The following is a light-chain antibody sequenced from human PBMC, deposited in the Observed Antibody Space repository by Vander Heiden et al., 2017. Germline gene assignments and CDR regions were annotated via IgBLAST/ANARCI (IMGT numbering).Light chain of an antibody. Sequence: DIQMTQSPSSLSASVGDRVTIPWRASQSISDYLNLDQQKPGKAPSLLIYAASSLRSGVPSRFSGSGSGTDFALTISSLQPDDFATYYCQQSYSSPFTFGPGTKVDIK. J-gene: IGKJ3*01. CDR3: QQSYSSPFT. V-gene: IGKV1-39*01. CDR1: QSISDY. CDR2: AAS.